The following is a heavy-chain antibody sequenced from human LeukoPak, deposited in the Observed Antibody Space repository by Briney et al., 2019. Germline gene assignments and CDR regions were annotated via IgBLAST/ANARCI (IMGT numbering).Heavy chain of an antibody. D-gene: IGHD3-10*01. V-gene: IGHV3-23*01. CDR2: ISGSGGST. CDR3: AKAADVLLWFGEPGGYYFDY. J-gene: IGHJ4*02. CDR1: GFTFGSYA. Sequence: PGGSLRLSCAASGFTFGSYAMSWVRQAPGKGLEWVSAISGSGGSTYYADSVKGRFTISRDNSKNTLYLQMNSLRAEDTAVYYCAKAADVLLWFGEPGGYYFDYWGQGTLVTVSS.